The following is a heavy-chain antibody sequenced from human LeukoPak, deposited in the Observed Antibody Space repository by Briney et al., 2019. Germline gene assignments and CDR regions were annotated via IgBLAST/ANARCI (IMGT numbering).Heavy chain of an antibody. CDR2: LNWNSGTR. D-gene: IGHD2-2*01. V-gene: IGHV3-9*01. CDR3: VKDSRQIYNYYAMDV. Sequence: GRSLRLSCAASGFTFDEYAMHWLRQAPGKGLEWVAGLNWNSGTRGYADSVEGRFTISRDNAKNSLYLQMNSLRAEDTALYYCVKDSRQIYNYYAMDVWGQGTTVIVSS. J-gene: IGHJ6*02. CDR1: GFTFDEYA.